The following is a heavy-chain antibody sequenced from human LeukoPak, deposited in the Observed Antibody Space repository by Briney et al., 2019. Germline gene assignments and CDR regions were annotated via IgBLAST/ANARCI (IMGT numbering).Heavy chain of an antibody. V-gene: IGHV4-31*03. CDR1: GGSISSGGSY. CDR2: IYYSGST. D-gene: IGHD3-22*01. J-gene: IGHJ3*02. CDR3: ARDTPRDSSGYYGAFDI. Sequence: PSETLSLTCTVSGGSISSGGSYWSWIRQHPGKGLEWIGYIYYSGSTYYNPSLKSRVTISVDTSKNQFSLKLSSVTAADTAVYYCARDTPRDSSGYYGAFDIWGQGTMVTVSS.